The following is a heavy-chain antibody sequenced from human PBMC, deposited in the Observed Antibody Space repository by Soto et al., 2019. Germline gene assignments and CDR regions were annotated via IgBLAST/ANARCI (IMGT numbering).Heavy chain of an antibody. CDR2: ISYDGSNK. V-gene: IGHV3-30*18. Sequence: GGSLRLSCAASGFTFSSYGMHWVRQAPGKGLEWVAVISYDGSNKYYADSVKGRFTISRDNSKNTLYLQMNSLRAEDTAVYYCAKSKPGSSGWYYFDYWGQGTLVTVSS. J-gene: IGHJ4*02. D-gene: IGHD6-19*01. CDR3: AKSKPGSSGWYYFDY. CDR1: GFTFSSYG.